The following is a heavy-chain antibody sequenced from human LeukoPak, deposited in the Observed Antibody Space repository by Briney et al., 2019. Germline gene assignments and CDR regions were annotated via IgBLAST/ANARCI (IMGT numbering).Heavy chain of an antibody. CDR3: AREGLDSSPHYYYMDV. CDR1: GFSFNNAW. CDR2: IKSTRDGGTS. V-gene: IGHV3-15*01. Sequence: GGSLRLSCVGSGFSFNNAWVTWVRQAPGKGLEWVGRIKSTRDGGTSNCAEPVKGRFTISRDDSKNTVFLQMNSLKTEDTGVYYCAREGLDSSPHYYYMDVWGKGTTVTVSS. J-gene: IGHJ6*03. D-gene: IGHD3-22*01.